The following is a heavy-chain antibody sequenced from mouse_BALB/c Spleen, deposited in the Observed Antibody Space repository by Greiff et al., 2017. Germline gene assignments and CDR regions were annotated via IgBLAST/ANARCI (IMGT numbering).Heavy chain of an antibody. Sequence: QVTLKVSGPGLVAPSQSLSITCTVSGFSLTSYGVHWVRQPPGKGLEWMGVIWAGGSTNYNSALMSRLSISKDNSKSQVFLKMNSLQTDDTAMYYCARGTGKGWYFDVWGAGTTVTVSA. CDR3: ARGTGKGWYFDV. V-gene: IGHV2-9*02. D-gene: IGHD4-1*01. J-gene: IGHJ1*01. CDR2: IWAGGST. CDR1: GFSLTSYG.